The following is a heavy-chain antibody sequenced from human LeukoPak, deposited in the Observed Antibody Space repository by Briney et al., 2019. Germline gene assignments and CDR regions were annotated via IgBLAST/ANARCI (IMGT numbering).Heavy chain of an antibody. D-gene: IGHD3-22*01. CDR3: ARQYYDSTGYYYFDY. Sequence: SETLSLTCSVSGGSITGSSYYWAWIRQPPGKGLEWIGSMYYSGSTYYNPSLKSRVTISEDTSKNQFSLKLTSVTAADTAVYYCARQYYDSTGYYYFDYWGQGTLVTVSS. V-gene: IGHV4-39*01. CDR1: GGSITGSSYY. J-gene: IGHJ4*02. CDR2: MYYSGST.